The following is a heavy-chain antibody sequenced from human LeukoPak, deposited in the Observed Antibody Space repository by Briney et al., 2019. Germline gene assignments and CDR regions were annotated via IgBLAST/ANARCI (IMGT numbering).Heavy chain of an antibody. V-gene: IGHV4-4*07. J-gene: IGHJ4*02. Sequence: PSETLSLTCSVSGDSLNYYYWSWIRQPAGKGLQWIGRIYSSGDTNNSPSLRSRITMSIDTSKNQFSLKLSSVTAADTAVYHCARGSTYYYDNGGFYVFFDYWGQGLLVTVSS. CDR1: GDSLNYYY. D-gene: IGHD3-22*01. CDR3: ARGSTYYYDNGGFYVFFDY. CDR2: IYSSGDT.